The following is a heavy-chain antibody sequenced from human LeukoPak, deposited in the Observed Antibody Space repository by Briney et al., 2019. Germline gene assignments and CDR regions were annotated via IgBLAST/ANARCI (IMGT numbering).Heavy chain of an antibody. V-gene: IGHV3-23*01. CDR3: ATDCSSTSCFDY. CDR2: ISGSGGST. CDR1: GFTFSSYA. D-gene: IGHD2-2*01. Sequence: GGSLRFSCAASGFTFSSYAMSWVRQAPGKGLEWVSAISGSGGSTYYADSVKGRFTISRDNSKNTLYLQMNSLRAEDTAVYYCATDCSSTSCFDYWGQGTLVTVSS. J-gene: IGHJ4*02.